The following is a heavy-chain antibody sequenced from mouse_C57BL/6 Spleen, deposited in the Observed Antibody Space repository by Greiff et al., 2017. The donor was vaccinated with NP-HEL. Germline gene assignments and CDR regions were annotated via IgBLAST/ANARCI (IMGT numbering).Heavy chain of an antibody. CDR3: ARDYGSSYFDY. CDR1: GYSFTSYY. D-gene: IGHD1-1*01. CDR2: IYPGSGNT. V-gene: IGHV1-66*01. J-gene: IGHJ2*01. Sequence: VQLQQSGPELVKPGASVKISCKASGYSFTSYYIHWVKQRPGQGLEWIGWIYPGSGNTKYNEKFKGKATLTADTSSSTAYMQLSSLTSEDSAVYYCARDYGSSYFDYWGQGTTLTVSS.